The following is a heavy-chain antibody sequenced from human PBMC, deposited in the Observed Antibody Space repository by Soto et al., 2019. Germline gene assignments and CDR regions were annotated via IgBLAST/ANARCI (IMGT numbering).Heavy chain of an antibody. J-gene: IGHJ3*02. CDR3: AIWELPYAFDI. V-gene: IGHV1-45*02. CDR1: GYTFTYRY. Sequence: ASVKVSCKASGYTFTYRYLHWVRQAPGQALEWMGWITPFNGNTNYAQKFQDRVTITRDRSMSTAYMELSSLRSEDTAMYYCAIWELPYAFDIWGQGTMVTVSS. D-gene: IGHD1-26*01. CDR2: ITPFNGNT.